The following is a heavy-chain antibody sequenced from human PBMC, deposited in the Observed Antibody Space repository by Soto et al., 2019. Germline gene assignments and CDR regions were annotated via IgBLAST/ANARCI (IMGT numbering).Heavy chain of an antibody. CDR3: ARSPLRYYYDTSGYHFDH. CDR2: IDSRGGTI. D-gene: IGHD3-22*01. CDR1: GFTFSDYY. J-gene: IGHJ4*02. V-gene: IGHV3-11*01. Sequence: GGSLRLSCAASGFTFSDYYMSWIRQAPGKGLEWVSYIDSRGGTIYYADSVKGRFTISRDNAKNSLYLQMNSLSAEDTAVYYCARSPLRYYYDTSGYHFDHWGQGTLVTVSS.